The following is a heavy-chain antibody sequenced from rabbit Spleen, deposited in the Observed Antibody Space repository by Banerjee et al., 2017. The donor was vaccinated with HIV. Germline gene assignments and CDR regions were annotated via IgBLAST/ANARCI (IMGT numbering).Heavy chain of an antibody. CDR2: IYPVFGIT. CDR3: ARDKELDIWGYEFDL. CDR1: GIDLMSIA. Sequence: EESGGDLVKPGASLTLSCKASGIDLMSIAMSWVRQAPGKGLEWIGDIYPVFGITNYANWVKGRFTISSDNAQNTVDLQMNSLTPADTATYFCARDKELDIWGYEFDLWGQGTLVTVS. V-gene: IGHV1S47*01. J-gene: IGHJ4*01. D-gene: IGHD3-1*01.